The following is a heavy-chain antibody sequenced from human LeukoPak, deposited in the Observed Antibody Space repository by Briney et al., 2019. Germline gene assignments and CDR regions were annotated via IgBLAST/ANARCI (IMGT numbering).Heavy chain of an antibody. CDR3: ARDRYIGYSYGSGNYYFDY. CDR1: GGSISSTSYY. V-gene: IGHV3-21*01. J-gene: IGHJ4*02. CDR2: ISSSSSYI. D-gene: IGHD5-18*01. Sequence: ETLSLTCTVSGGSISSTSYYWGWIRQAPGKGLEWVSSISSSSSYIYYADSVKGRFTISRDNAKNSLYLQMNSLRAEDTAVYYCARDRYIGYSYGSGNYYFDYWGQGTLVTVSS.